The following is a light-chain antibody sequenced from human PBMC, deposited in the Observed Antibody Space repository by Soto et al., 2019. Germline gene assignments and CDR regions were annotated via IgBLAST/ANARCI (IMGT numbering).Light chain of an antibody. J-gene: IGKJ1*01. CDR1: QSVSRTY. Sequence: EIVLTQSPGTLSLSPGERATLPCSASQSVSRTYLAWYQQKPVQAPRLLIYATSSRATGIPDRFSGSGSGTDFTLTISSMQPDDFATYCCQEYNNYWTFGQGTKVDIK. V-gene: IGKV3-20*01. CDR2: ATS. CDR3: QEYNNYWT.